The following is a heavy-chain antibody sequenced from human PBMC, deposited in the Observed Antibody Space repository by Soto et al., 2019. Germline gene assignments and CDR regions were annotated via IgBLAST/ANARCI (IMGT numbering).Heavy chain of an antibody. CDR2: IYYSGMT. D-gene: IGHD3-22*01. Sequence: SETLSLTCTVSGGSVSSTNHYWGWIRRPPGKGLEWIGDIYYSGMTRYNPSLKSRVTISVDTSKDQFSLKLTSVTAADTAVYYCARHGYYYDSTGYYYFVWGQGTQVTVSS. CDR3: ARHGYYYDSTGYYYFV. V-gene: IGHV4-39*01. CDR1: GGSVSSTNHY. J-gene: IGHJ4*02.